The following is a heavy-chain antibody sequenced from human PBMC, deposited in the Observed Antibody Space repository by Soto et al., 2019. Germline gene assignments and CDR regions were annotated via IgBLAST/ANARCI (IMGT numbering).Heavy chain of an antibody. CDR1: GGSISSGGYY. J-gene: IGHJ6*02. Sequence: LSLTCTVSGGSISSGGYYWSWIRQHPGKGLEWIGYIYYSGSTYYNPSLKSRVTISVDTSKNQFSLKLSSVTAADTAVYYCARVVRLRPRYGMDVWGQGTTVTVSS. V-gene: IGHV4-31*03. CDR2: IYYSGST. D-gene: IGHD2-15*01. CDR3: ARVVRLRPRYGMDV.